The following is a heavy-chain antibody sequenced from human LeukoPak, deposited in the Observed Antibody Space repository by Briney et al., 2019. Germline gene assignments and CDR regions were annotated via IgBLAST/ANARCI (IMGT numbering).Heavy chain of an antibody. CDR2: IGSTSSII. CDR1: GFTFNSYS. V-gene: IGHV3-48*02. Sequence: PGGSLRLPCAASGFTFNSYSMNWVRQAPGKGLEWVSYIGSTSSIISYADSVKGRFTVSRDNAKNSLSLQMNSLRDEDTAVYYCARDQIYAFDIWGQGTMVTVSS. J-gene: IGHJ3*02. CDR3: ARDQIYAFDI.